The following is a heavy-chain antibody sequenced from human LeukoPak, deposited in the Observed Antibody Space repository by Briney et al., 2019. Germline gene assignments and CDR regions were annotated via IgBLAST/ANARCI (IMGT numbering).Heavy chain of an antibody. CDR3: ARGYSSNWYWFDP. CDR1: SGSVSSYF. D-gene: IGHD6-13*01. CDR2: ISTSGST. J-gene: IGHJ5*02. Sequence: SETLSLTCTVSSGSVSSYFWSLIRQPAGKGLEWIGRISTSGSTNYNPSLKSRVTMSLDTSKSQFSLKLSSVTAADTAVYYCARGYSSNWYWFDPWGQGTLVTVSS. V-gene: IGHV4-4*07.